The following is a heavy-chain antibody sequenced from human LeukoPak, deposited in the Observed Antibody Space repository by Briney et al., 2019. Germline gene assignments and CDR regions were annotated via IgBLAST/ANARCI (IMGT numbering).Heavy chain of an antibody. CDR2: ISAYNGNT. Sequence: ASVKVSCKASGYTFTSYGISWVRQAPGQGLEWMGWISAYNGNTNYAQKLQGRVTMTTDTSTSTAYMELRSLRSDDTAVYYCAGAMYDILTGYYHLSYWGQGTLLTVSS. CDR1: GYTFTSYG. V-gene: IGHV1-18*04. CDR3: AGAMYDILTGYYHLSY. D-gene: IGHD3-9*01. J-gene: IGHJ4*02.